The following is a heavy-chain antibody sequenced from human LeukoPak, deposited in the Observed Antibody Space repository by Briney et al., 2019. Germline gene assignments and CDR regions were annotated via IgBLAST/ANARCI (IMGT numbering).Heavy chain of an antibody. V-gene: IGHV3-21*01. D-gene: IGHD6-25*01. CDR2: ITSSSYI. CDR3: ARERHTFDP. CDR1: GFAFSSYS. Sequence: PGGSLRLSCAASGFAFSSYSMTWVRQAPGKGLEWVSSITSSSYIYYADSVKGRFTISRDDAKNSLHLQMNSLRVEDTAVYYCARERHTFDPWGQGTLVTVSS. J-gene: IGHJ5*02.